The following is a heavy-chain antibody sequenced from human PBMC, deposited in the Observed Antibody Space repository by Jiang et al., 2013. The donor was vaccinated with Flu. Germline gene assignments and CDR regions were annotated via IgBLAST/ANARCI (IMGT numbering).Heavy chain of an antibody. J-gene: IGHJ4*02. CDR1: GFTFTSSA. CDR3: ARDNQAYNFGYGVFDH. Sequence: GAEVKKPGSSVKVSCRASGFTFTSSAMQWVRQARGQRLEWIGWIVVGSGNTNYAQKFQERVTITRDMSTSTAYMELSSLRSEDTAVYYCARDNQAYNFGYGVFDHWGQGSLVTVSS. V-gene: IGHV1-58*02. D-gene: IGHD5-18*01. CDR2: IVVGSGNT.